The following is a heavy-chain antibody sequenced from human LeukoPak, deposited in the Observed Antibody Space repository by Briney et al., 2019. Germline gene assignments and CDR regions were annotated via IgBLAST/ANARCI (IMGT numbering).Heavy chain of an antibody. D-gene: IGHD3-10*01. CDR1: GYTFTGYY. V-gene: IGHV1-2*02. Sequence: GASVKVSCKASGYTFTGYYMHWVRQAPGQGLEWMGWINPNSGGTNYAQKFQGRVTMTRDTSISTAYMELSRLRSDDTAVYYCARGYPPPGRFIGDGSHYGFQDYWGQGTLVTVSS. J-gene: IGHJ4*02. CDR2: INPNSGGT. CDR3: ARGYPPPGRFIGDGSHYGFQDY.